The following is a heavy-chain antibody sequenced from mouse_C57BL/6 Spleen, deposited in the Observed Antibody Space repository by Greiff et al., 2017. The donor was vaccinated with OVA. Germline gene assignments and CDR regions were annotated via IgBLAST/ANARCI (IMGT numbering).Heavy chain of an antibody. CDR1: GYTFTDYY. J-gene: IGHJ1*03. CDR2: INPNNGGT. Sequence: EVQLQQSGPELVKPGASVKISCKASGYTFTDYYMNWVKQSHGKSLEWIGDINPNNGGTSYNQKFKGKATLTVDKSSSTAYMELRRLTSEDSAVYYCARGGRGYWYFDVWGTGTTVTVSS. CDR3: ARGGRGYWYFDV. V-gene: IGHV1-26*01.